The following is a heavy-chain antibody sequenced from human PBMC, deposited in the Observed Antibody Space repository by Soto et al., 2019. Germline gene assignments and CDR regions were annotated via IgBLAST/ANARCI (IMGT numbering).Heavy chain of an antibody. V-gene: IGHV3-33*01. CDR1: GFTFSSYG. CDR2: IWYDGSNK. D-gene: IGHD2-15*01. Sequence: GGSLRLSCAASGFTFSSYGMHWVRQAPGKGLEWVAVIWYDGSNKYYADSVKGRFTISRDNSKNTLYLQMNSLRAEDTAVYYCASSYCSGGSCYDYYMDVWGKGTTVTVSS. J-gene: IGHJ6*03. CDR3: ASSYCSGGSCYDYYMDV.